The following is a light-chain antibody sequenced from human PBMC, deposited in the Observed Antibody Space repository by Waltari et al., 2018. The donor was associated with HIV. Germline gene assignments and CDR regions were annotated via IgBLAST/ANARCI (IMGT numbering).Light chain of an antibody. Sequence: LLTQPPGTLSLSPGERATLSCRASQSVSSRYLAWYQQNPGQAPRLLIYGASSRATGIPDRFSGSGSGIDFTLTISRLEPEDFAVYYCQQYGSSVTFGQGTKLEIK. CDR1: QSVSSRY. V-gene: IGKV3-20*01. CDR2: GAS. CDR3: QQYGSSVT. J-gene: IGKJ2*01.